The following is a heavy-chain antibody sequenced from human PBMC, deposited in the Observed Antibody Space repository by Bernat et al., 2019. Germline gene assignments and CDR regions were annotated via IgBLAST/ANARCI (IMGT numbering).Heavy chain of an antibody. J-gene: IGHJ6*03. V-gene: IGHV4-59*08. CDR1: GGSISSYY. Sequence: QVQLQESGPGLVKPSETLSLTCTVSGGSISSYYWSWIRQPPGKGLEWMGYIYYSGSTNYNPSLKSRVTISVDTSKNQFSLKLSSVTAADTAVYYCARSSYCSGGSCYFGYYYYYMDVWGKGTTVTVSS. CDR3: ARSSYCSGGSCYFGYYYYYMDV. D-gene: IGHD2-15*01. CDR2: IYYSGST.